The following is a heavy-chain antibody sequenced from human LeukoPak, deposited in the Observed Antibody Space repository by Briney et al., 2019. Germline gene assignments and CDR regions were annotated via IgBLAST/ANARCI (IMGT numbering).Heavy chain of an antibody. D-gene: IGHD4-23*01. Sequence: GGSLRLSCAASGFTFSSYSMNWVRQAPGKGLEWVSYISSSNSTIYYADSVKGRFTISRDNAKNSLYLQMNSLRDDDTALYYCAHIGNGDYWGQGTLVTVSS. J-gene: IGHJ4*02. V-gene: IGHV3-48*02. CDR1: GFTFSSYS. CDR3: AHIGNGDY. CDR2: ISSSNSTI.